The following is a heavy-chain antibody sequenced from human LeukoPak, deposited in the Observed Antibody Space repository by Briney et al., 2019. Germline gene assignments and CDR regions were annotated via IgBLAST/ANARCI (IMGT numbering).Heavy chain of an antibody. J-gene: IGHJ5*02. V-gene: IGHV4-59*08. D-gene: IGHD3-3*01. CDR2: IYYSGST. CDR3: ARLGDYDFWSGYPNWFDP. CDR1: GGSISSYY. Sequence: PSETLSLTCTVSGGSISSYYWSWIRQPPGKGLEWIGYIYYSGSTNYNPSLKSRVTVSVDTSKNQFSLKLSSVTAADTAVYYCARLGDYDFWSGYPNWFDPWGQGAMASVCS.